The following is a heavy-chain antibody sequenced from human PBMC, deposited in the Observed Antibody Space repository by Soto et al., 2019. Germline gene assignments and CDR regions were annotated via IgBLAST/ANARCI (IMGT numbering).Heavy chain of an antibody. Sequence: ASVKVSCKASGYTFTSYDINWVRQATGQGLEWMGWMNPNSGNTGYAQKFQGRVTMTRNTSISTAYMELSRLRSEDTAVSYCERSRDILTGYYYYYGMDGWGQGTTVTVSS. CDR1: GYTFTSYD. D-gene: IGHD3-9*01. CDR3: ERSRDILTGYYYYYGMDG. V-gene: IGHV1-8*01. CDR2: MNPNSGNT. J-gene: IGHJ6*02.